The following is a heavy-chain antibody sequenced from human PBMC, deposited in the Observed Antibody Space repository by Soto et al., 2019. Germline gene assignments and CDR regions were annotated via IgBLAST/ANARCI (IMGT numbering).Heavy chain of an antibody. CDR1: GGTFSSSA. V-gene: IGHV1-69*12. Sequence: QVQLVQSGAEVKKPGSSVKVSCKASGGTFSSSAISWVRQAPGQGLEWMGVIIPVFGTANYTQKFQGRVTITADESTSTAYMEMSSLRFEDAALYYCARARLYRQQLEQGGRYCYYYSAVDVWGPGTTVTVSS. J-gene: IGHJ6*02. CDR2: IIPVFGTA. CDR3: ARARLYRQQLEQGGRYCYYYSAVDV. D-gene: IGHD6-13*01.